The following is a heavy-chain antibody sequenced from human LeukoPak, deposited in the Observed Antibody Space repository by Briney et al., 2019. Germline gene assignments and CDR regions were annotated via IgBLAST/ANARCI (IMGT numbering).Heavy chain of an antibody. Sequence: PGGSLRLSCEASGFSFPYGMSWVRQAPGKRLEWVSGITNSGENTYYSDSVKGRFTISRDDSENTLYLQMNSLRAEDTAVYYCAKATGYLLWGQGTLVTVSS. D-gene: IGHD1-14*01. V-gene: IGHV3-23*01. CDR2: ITNSGENT. J-gene: IGHJ4*02. CDR1: GFSFPYG. CDR3: AKATGYLL.